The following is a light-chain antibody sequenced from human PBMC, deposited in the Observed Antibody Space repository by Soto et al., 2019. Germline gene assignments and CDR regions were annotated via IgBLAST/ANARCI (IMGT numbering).Light chain of an antibody. CDR1: QSVTNNY. V-gene: IGKV3-20*01. J-gene: IGKJ5*01. CDR3: QHYVSPPIT. Sequence: EIVLTQSPGTLSLSPGERATLSCRASQSVTNNYLAWYQQKPGQAPSLLVYGASSRATGISDRFSGSGSGTDFTLTISRLEPEDFAVYYCQHYVSPPITFGQGTRLEIK. CDR2: GAS.